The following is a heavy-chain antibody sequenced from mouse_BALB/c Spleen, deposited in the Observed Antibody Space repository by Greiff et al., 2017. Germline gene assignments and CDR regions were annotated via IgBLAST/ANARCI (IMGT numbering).Heavy chain of an antibody. V-gene: IGHV14-3*02. CDR3: AFIYYDYAMDY. Sequence: VQLKQSGAELVKPGASVKLSCTASGFNIKDTYMHWVKQRPEQGLEWIGRIDPANGNTKYDPKFQGKATITADTSSNTAYLQRSSLTSEDTAVYYCAFIYYDYAMDYWGQGTSVTVSS. D-gene: IGHD2-4*01. CDR1: GFNIKDTY. CDR2: IDPANGNT. J-gene: IGHJ4*01.